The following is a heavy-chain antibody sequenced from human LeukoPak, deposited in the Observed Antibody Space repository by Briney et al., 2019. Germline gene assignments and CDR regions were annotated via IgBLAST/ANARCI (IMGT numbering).Heavy chain of an antibody. CDR3: AKRTGVTELHFDH. Sequence: GGSLRLSCVASGFSLSKFGMHWVRQAPGKGLEWVAVMSFDGSKKFHADSVKGRFTISRDNSQNTLYQQMNSLRAEDTAVYYCAKRTGVTELHFDHWGQGTLVTVSS. CDR1: GFSLSKFG. CDR2: MSFDGSKK. J-gene: IGHJ4*02. D-gene: IGHD1-7*01. V-gene: IGHV3-30*18.